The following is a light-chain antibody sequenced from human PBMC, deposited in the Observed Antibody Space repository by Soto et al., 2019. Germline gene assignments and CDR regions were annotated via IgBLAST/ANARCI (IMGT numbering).Light chain of an antibody. V-gene: IGLV2-8*01. CDR3: SSYAASNNFYFV. Sequence: QSALTQPPSASGSPGQSVTISCTGTSSDVGGYNYVSWYQQYPGRAPKLMIYEVTKRPSGVPDRFSGSKSGNTASLTVSGLQDEDAADYYCSSYAASNNFYFVFGGGTQLTVL. CDR1: SSDVGGYNY. J-gene: IGLJ3*02. CDR2: EVT.